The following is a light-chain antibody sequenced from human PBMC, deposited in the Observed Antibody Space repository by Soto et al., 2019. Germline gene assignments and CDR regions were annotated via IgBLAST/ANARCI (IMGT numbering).Light chain of an antibody. J-gene: IGLJ1*01. V-gene: IGLV1-40*01. CDR2: SNN. CDR3: QSYDSGLTDSYV. Sequence: VLTQPPSVSGAPGRTVTISCTGSDSNIGADFNVHWYQHLPGSAPKLLIYSNNRRPSGVPDRFSGSQSGSSASLAISGLQAEDEGDYYCQSYDSGLTDSYVFGTGTKVTVL. CDR1: DSNIGADFN.